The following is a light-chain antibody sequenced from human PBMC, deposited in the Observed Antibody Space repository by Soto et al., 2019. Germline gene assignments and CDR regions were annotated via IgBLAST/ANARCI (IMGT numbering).Light chain of an antibody. J-gene: IGLJ1*01. CDR3: SSHSNITPYV. V-gene: IGLV2-14*01. CDR2: DVT. Sequence: SVLTQPASGSGSPGQSITISCTRTSRDVGAYNYVSWYQQHPGKAPKLMVYDVTNRPSGVSDRFSGSKSGNTASLTISGLQAEDEADYFCSSHSNITPYVFGTGTKVTVL. CDR1: SRDVGAYNY.